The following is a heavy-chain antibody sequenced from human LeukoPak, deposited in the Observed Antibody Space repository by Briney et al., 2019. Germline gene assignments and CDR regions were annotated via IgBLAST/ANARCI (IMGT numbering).Heavy chain of an antibody. CDR2: INHSGST. D-gene: IGHD3-3*01. Sequence: PSETLSLTCAVYGGSFSGYYWSWIRQPPGKGLAWIGEINHSGSTNYNPSLKSRVTISVDTSKNQFSLKLSSVTSADTAVYYCARWAYYDFWSGYYGDAFDIWGQGTMVTVSS. CDR1: GGSFSGYY. V-gene: IGHV4-34*01. J-gene: IGHJ3*02. CDR3: ARWAYYDFWSGYYGDAFDI.